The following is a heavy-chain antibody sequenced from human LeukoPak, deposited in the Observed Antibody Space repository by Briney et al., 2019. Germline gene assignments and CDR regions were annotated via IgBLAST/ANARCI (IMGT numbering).Heavy chain of an antibody. CDR1: GGSISSYY. J-gene: IGHJ4*02. CDR3: ARKSYYYETSGYRYYFDF. CDR2: IYYSGST. Sequence: SETVSLTCTVSGGSISSYYWNWLREPPGKGLEWIGYIYYSGSTNYNPSLKSRVTISVDTSKNQFSLKLSSVTAADTAVYYCARKSYYYETSGYRYYFDFWGQGTLVTVSS. D-gene: IGHD3-22*01. V-gene: IGHV4-59*01.